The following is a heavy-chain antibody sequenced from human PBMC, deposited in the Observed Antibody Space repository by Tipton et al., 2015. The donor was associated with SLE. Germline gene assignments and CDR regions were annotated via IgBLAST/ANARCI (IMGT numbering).Heavy chain of an antibody. CDR1: GDTISDHY. V-gene: IGHV4-38-2*02. D-gene: IGHD3-3*01. CDR3: ARGGLTLFGMVTSDY. J-gene: IGHJ4*02. Sequence: TLSLTCTVSGDTISDHYWTWIRQPPGKGLEWIGSFAHSGSSFYNPSLKSRVSISADTSRNEFSLRLNSVTAADTAVYYCARGGLTLFGMVTSDYWGQGTLVTVSS. CDR2: FAHSGSS.